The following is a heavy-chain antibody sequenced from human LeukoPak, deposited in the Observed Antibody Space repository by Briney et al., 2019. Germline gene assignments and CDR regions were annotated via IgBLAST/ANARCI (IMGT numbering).Heavy chain of an antibody. D-gene: IGHD3-22*01. CDR1: GYTFTGYY. Sequence: ASVKVSCKASGYTFTGYYMHWVRQAPGQGLEWMGWINPNSGGTNYAQKFQGRVTMTRDTSISTAYMGLSRLRSDDTAVYYCASSPYDSSGYTRWGQGTLVTVSS. CDR3: ASSPYDSSGYTR. CDR2: INPNSGGT. V-gene: IGHV1-2*02. J-gene: IGHJ4*02.